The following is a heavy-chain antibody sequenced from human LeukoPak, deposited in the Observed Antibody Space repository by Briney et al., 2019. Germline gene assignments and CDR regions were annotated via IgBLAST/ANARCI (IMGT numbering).Heavy chain of an antibody. CDR2: IGSSGTTI. Sequence: GGSLRLSCAVSGFPFSIYEMNWVREAPGKGLEWVSNIGSSGTTIYYADSVKGRFSISRDNAKNSLYLQMNSLRVEDTAVYYCALLAVASDFDYWGQGALVTVSS. CDR3: ALLAVASDFDY. J-gene: IGHJ4*02. CDR1: GFPFSIYE. D-gene: IGHD6-19*01. V-gene: IGHV3-48*03.